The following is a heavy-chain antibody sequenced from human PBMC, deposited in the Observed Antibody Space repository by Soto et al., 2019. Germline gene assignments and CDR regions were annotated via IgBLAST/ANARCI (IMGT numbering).Heavy chain of an antibody. J-gene: IGHJ6*02. D-gene: IGHD5-18*01. Sequence: QVQLVQSGAEVKKPGSSVKVSCKASGGTFSSYAISWVRQAPGQGLEWMGGIIPIFGTADYAQKFQGRVTXPXXXSXXTAYMELSSLRSEDTAVYYCATQGLPNSYYYGMDVWGQGTTVTVSS. CDR3: ATQGLPNSYYYGMDV. CDR2: IIPIFGTA. CDR1: GGTFSSYA. V-gene: IGHV1-69*05.